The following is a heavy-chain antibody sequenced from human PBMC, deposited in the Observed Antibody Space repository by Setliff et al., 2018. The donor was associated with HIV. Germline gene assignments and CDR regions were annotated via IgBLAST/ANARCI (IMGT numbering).Heavy chain of an antibody. Sequence: EASVEVSCKASGYTFTSYARHWVRQAPGQRLEWMGWINAGTGNTKYSQNFQGRVTFSRNTSASTAYMVLSSLRSEDTAVYYCARTVNDYGDYYFDNWGQGTLVTVSS. J-gene: IGHJ4*02. CDR3: ARTVNDYGDYYFDN. CDR1: GYTFTSYA. V-gene: IGHV1-3*01. CDR2: INAGTGNT. D-gene: IGHD4-17*01.